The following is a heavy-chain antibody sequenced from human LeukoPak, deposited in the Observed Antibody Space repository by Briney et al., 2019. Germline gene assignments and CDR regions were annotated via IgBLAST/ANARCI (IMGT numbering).Heavy chain of an antibody. CDR3: ANGYCIGGSCCPFDY. J-gene: IGHJ4*02. Sequence: GGSLRLSCVASRFSFNTFGMHWVRQAPGKGLQWLTFIRHDGTNKWFADSVKGRFTSSRDNSKNTLYLHMNNLGPEDTAMYYCANGYCIGGSCCPFDYWGRGTLVTVSS. CDR2: IRHDGTNK. CDR1: RFSFNTFG. D-gene: IGHD2-15*01. V-gene: IGHV3-30*02.